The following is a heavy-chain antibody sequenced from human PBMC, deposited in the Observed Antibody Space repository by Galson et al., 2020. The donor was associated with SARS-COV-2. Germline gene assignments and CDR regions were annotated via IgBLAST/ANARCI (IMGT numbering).Heavy chain of an antibody. J-gene: IGHJ4*02. CDR1: GGSISSGGYS. CDR2: IYHSGST. Sequence: SETLSLTCAVSGGSISSGGYSWSWIRQPPGKGLEWIGYIYHSGSTYYNPSLKRRVTISVDRSKNQFSLKLSSVTAADTAVYYCASLAAAGIFSFDYWGQGTLVTVSS. D-gene: IGHD6-13*01. V-gene: IGHV4-30-2*01. CDR3: ASLAAAGIFSFDY.